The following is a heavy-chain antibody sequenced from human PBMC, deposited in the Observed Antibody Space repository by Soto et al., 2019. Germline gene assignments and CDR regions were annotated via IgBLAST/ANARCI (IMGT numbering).Heavy chain of an antibody. CDR2: INWNSGGI. Sequence: GGSLRLSCAASVFTFDDYAMHFVRQVPGKGLEWVSGINWNSGGIGYGDSVTGRFAISRKNAKNFLQLQMNSLSAEDTAFYYCVKDESINWYSGHFRHWGQGT. V-gene: IGHV3-9*01. J-gene: IGHJ1*01. CDR1: VFTFDDYA. D-gene: IGHD1-26*01. CDR3: VKDESINWYSGHFRH.